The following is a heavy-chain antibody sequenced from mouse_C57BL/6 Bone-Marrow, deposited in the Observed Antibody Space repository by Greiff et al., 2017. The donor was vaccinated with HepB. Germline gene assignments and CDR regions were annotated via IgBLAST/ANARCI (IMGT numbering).Heavy chain of an antibody. CDR2: IYPRSGNT. Sequence: QVQLQQSGAELARPGASVKLSCKASGYTFTSYGISWVKPSPGQGLEWIGEIYPRSGNTYYNEKFKGKATLTADKSSSTAYMELRGLTSEDTAVYCGARERGYDNGRRPWFAYWGQGTLVTVSA. CDR3: ARERGYDNGRRPWFAY. D-gene: IGHD2-2*01. V-gene: IGHV1-81*01. CDR1: GYTFTSYG. J-gene: IGHJ3*01.